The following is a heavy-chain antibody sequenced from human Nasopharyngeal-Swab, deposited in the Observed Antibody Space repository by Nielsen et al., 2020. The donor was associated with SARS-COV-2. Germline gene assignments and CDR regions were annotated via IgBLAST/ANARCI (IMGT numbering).Heavy chain of an antibody. Sequence: ASVKVSCKASGYTFINYGISWVRQAPGQGLEWMGWISAYNGNTNYAQKLQGRVTMTTDTSTSTAYMELRSLRSDDTAVYYCARTGYSGSYPYYYYYYGMDVWGQGTTVTVSS. D-gene: IGHD1-26*01. V-gene: IGHV1-18*01. CDR2: ISAYNGNT. CDR1: GYTFINYG. J-gene: IGHJ6*02. CDR3: ARTGYSGSYPYYYYYYGMDV.